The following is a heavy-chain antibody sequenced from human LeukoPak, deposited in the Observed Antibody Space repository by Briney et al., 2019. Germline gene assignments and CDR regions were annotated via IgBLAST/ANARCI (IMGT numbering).Heavy chain of an antibody. D-gene: IGHD4-11*01. CDR3: ARDGRTTVSPRGYYYYYYYMDV. CDR2: IIPIFGTA. CDR1: GGTFSSYA. J-gene: IGHJ6*03. Sequence: GASVKVSCKASGGTFSSYAIGWVRQAPGQGLEWMGGIIPIFGTANYAQKFQGRVTITADESTSTAYMELSSLRSEDTAVYYCARDGRTTVSPRGYYYYYYYMDVWGKGTTVTVSS. V-gene: IGHV1-69*13.